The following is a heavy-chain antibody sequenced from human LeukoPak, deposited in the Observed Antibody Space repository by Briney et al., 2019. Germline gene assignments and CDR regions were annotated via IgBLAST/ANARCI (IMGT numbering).Heavy chain of an antibody. J-gene: IGHJ5*02. CDR2: TYYRSTWYN. V-gene: IGHV6-1*01. Sequence: SQTLSLTCDISGDSLSSNSVTWNWIRQSPSRGLEWLGSTYYRSTWYNDYAVSVRGRITVNPDTSKNQFSLHLNSVTPEDTAVYFCARRLTQYDCFDPWGQGILVTVSS. CDR3: ARRLTQYDCFDP. D-gene: IGHD2-2*01. CDR1: GDSLSSNSVT.